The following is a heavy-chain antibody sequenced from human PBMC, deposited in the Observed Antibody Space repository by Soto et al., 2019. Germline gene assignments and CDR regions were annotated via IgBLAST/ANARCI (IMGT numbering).Heavy chain of an antibody. CDR1: GGSISSSSYY. Sequence: SETLSLTCTVSGGSISSSSYYWGWIRQPPGKGLEWIGSIYCSGSTYYNPSLKSRVTISVDTSKNQFSLKLSSVTAADTAVYYCARRPGNYDILTGYYFSYFDYWGQGTLVTVSS. V-gene: IGHV4-39*01. CDR3: ARRPGNYDILTGYYFSYFDY. J-gene: IGHJ4*02. D-gene: IGHD3-9*01. CDR2: IYCSGST.